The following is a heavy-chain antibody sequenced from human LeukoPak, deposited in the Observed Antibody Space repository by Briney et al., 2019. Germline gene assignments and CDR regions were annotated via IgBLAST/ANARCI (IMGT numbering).Heavy chain of an antibody. CDR1: GASINGYF. V-gene: IGHV4-59*01. Sequence: KPSETLSLTCSVSGASINGYFWNWVRQTPEKRLDWIGYVSHTGATTSNPTLKSRVSITIDTSKSQISLTMTSRTAADSALYYCARDRRGSFYTFDLWGPGTIVSVS. J-gene: IGHJ3*01. CDR3: ARDRRGSFYTFDL. D-gene: IGHD1-26*01. CDR2: VSHTGAT.